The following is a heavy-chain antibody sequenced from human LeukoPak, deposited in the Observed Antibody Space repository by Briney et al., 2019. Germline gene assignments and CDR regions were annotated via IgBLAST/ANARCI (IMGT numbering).Heavy chain of an antibody. Sequence: GGSLRLSCAASGFTFSSYAMSWVRQAPGKGLEWVSAISGSGGSTYYADSVKGRFTKSEEKSKNTMYHEMNSLKAADRAVYYCATILYYDFWSTPYYYSMGVWGQGSTVTVSS. CDR2: ISGSGGST. CDR3: ATILYYDFWSTPYYYSMGV. J-gene: IGHJ6*02. V-gene: IGHV3-23*01. CDR1: GFTFSSYA. D-gene: IGHD3-3*01.